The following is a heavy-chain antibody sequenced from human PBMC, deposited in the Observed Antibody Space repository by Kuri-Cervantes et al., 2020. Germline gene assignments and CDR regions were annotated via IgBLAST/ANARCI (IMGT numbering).Heavy chain of an antibody. CDR1: GFTFDSYA. J-gene: IGHJ4*02. V-gene: IGHV3-9*01. CDR3: AKDLGQSLDY. Sequence: GGSLRLSCAASGFTFDSYAMHWVRQAPGKGLEWVSGISWNSGSTGYADSVKGRFTISRDNAKNSLYLQMNSLRAEDTALYYCAKDLGQSLDYWGQGTLVTVSS. CDR2: ISWNSGST. D-gene: IGHD3-16*01.